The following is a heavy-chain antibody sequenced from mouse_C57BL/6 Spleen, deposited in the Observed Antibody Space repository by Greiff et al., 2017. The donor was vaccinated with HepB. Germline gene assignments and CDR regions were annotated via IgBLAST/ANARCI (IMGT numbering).Heavy chain of an antibody. V-gene: IGHV3-6*01. Sequence: EVKVEESGPGLVKPSQSLSLTCSVTGYSITSGYYWNWIRQFPGNKLEWMGYISYDGSNNYNPSLKNRISITRDTSKNQFFLKLNSVTTEDTATYYCARDGPYHYWGQGTTLTVSS. CDR3: ARDGPYHY. D-gene: IGHD2-10*01. J-gene: IGHJ2*01. CDR1: GYSITSGYY. CDR2: ISYDGSN.